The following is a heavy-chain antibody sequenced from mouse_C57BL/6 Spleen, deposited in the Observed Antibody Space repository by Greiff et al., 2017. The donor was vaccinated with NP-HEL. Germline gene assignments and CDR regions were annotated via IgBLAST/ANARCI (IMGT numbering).Heavy chain of an antibody. CDR3: ARSTNYFDY. CDR2: IYPRSGNT. J-gene: IGHJ2*01. D-gene: IGHD2-13*01. Sequence: QVQLQQSGAELARPGASVKLSCKASGYTFTSYGISWVKQRTGQGLEWIGEIYPRSGNTYYNEKFKGKATLTADKSSSTAYMELRSLTSEDSAVYFCARSTNYFDYWGKGTTLTVSS. CDR1: GYTFTSYG. V-gene: IGHV1-81*01.